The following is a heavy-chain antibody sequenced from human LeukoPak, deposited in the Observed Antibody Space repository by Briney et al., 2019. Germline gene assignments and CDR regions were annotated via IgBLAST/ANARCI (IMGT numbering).Heavy chain of an antibody. J-gene: IGHJ4*02. CDR3: AREVTYFLGSSDYFPYYFDY. CDR2: IYYSGTT. V-gene: IGHV4-59*12. CDR1: GGSISIFY. Sequence: PSETLSLTCTVSGGSISIFYWSWIRQPPGKGLEWIGDIYYSGTTNYNPSLKSRVTISLDTSKNQFSLKLSSVTAADTAVYYCAREVTYFLGSSDYFPYYFDYWGQGTLVTVSS. D-gene: IGHD3-22*01.